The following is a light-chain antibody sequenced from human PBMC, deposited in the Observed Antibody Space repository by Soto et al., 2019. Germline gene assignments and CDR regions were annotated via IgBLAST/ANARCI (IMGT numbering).Light chain of an antibody. J-gene: IGKJ1*01. Sequence: DIVMTQSPDSLAVSLGERANINCKSSHSVLYTSNNKSYLAWYQQHPGQPPKLLIYWASTRQSGVPDRVSGSGTSTDFPLPISSLHAEDVAVDYCLQYNGIPWTFGQGTKVEVK. CDR3: LQYNGIPWT. CDR1: HSVLYTSNNKSY. V-gene: IGKV4-1*01. CDR2: WAS.